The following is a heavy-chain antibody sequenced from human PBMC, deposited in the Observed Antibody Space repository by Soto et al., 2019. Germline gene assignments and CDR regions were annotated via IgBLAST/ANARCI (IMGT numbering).Heavy chain of an antibody. Sequence: ASVKVSCKVSGYTLTELSMHWVRQAPGKGLEWMGGFDPEDGETIYAQKFQGRVTMTEDTSTDTAYMELSSLRSEDTAVYYCATVSGMSYDFLAFDYWGQGTLVTVSS. CDR1: GYTLTELS. CDR2: FDPEDGET. CDR3: ATVSGMSYDFLAFDY. D-gene: IGHD3-3*01. J-gene: IGHJ4*02. V-gene: IGHV1-24*01.